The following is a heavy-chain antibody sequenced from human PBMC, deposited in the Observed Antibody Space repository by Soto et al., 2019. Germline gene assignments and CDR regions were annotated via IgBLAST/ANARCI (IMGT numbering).Heavy chain of an antibody. D-gene: IGHD6-13*01. J-gene: IGHJ5*02. Sequence: QLQLQESGSGLVKPSQTLSLTCAVSGGSISSGGYSWSWIRQPPGKGLEWIGYIYHSGSTYYNPSLKSRVTISVDRSKNQFSLKLSSVTAADTAVYYCARGPNIAAAGAGWFDPWGQGTLVTVSS. CDR1: GGSISSGGYS. CDR3: ARGPNIAAAGAGWFDP. CDR2: IYHSGST. V-gene: IGHV4-30-2*01.